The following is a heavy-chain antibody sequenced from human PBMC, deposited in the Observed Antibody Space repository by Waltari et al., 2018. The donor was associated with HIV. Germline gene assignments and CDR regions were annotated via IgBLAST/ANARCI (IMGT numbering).Heavy chain of an antibody. CDR3: ARDVEAAALFDY. Sequence: QVQLQESGPGLVKPSETLSLTCTVSGGSISSYYWSWIRQPPGKGLEWIGYIYYSVSTNYNPSLKSRVTISVDTSKNQFSLKLSSVTAADTAVYYCARDVEAAALFDYWGQGTLVTVSS. CDR2: IYYSVST. CDR1: GGSISSYY. D-gene: IGHD6-13*01. J-gene: IGHJ4*02. V-gene: IGHV4-59*01.